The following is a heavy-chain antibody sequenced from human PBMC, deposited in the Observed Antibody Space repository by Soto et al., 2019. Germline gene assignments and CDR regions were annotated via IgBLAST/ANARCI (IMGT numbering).Heavy chain of an antibody. CDR2: IYYTGNT. D-gene: IGHD1-1*01. V-gene: IGHV4-31*03. J-gene: IGHJ4*02. CDR1: GGSISSGGTGSY. CDR3: ASGHDAYKVRY. Sequence: QVQLQESGPGLVKPSQTLSLTCTVSGGSISSGGTGSYWTWIRQLPGKGLEWIGYIYYTGNTYYNPSLKGRQTLSIDTSENQFSLKLTSVTAADTAVYFCASGHDAYKVRYWGQGTLVTVSS.